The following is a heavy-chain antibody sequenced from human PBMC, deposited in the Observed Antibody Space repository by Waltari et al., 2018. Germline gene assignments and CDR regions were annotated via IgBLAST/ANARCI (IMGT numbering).Heavy chain of an antibody. Sequence: EVQLVASGGGLVQPGRSLRLSCAAAGFNFDDYAMHWVRQTPGKGLEWVSGISWNGASVGYADSVKGRFTISRDNAKNSLYLQMNSLRADDTALYYCAKEDYYDSSGYSRWFDPWGQGTLVTVSS. CDR3: AKEDYYDSSGYSRWFDP. D-gene: IGHD3-22*01. CDR1: GFNFDDYA. V-gene: IGHV3-9*01. CDR2: ISWNGASV. J-gene: IGHJ5*02.